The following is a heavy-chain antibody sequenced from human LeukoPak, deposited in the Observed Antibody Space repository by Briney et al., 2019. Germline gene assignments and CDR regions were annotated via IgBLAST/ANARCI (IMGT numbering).Heavy chain of an antibody. CDR3: ATDRDGKAVAANRGDY. CDR2: INPNSGGT. V-gene: IGHV1-2*02. D-gene: IGHD6-19*01. CDR1: GYTFTGYY. Sequence: ASVKVSCKASGYTFTGYYMHWVRQAPGQGLEGMGWINPNSGGTNYAQKFQGRVTMNRDTSISTAYMELSRLRSDDTAVYYCATDRDGKAVAANRGDYWGQGTLVTVSS. J-gene: IGHJ4*02.